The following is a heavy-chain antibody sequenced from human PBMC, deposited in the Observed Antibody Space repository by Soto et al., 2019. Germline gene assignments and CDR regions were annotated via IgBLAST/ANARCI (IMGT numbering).Heavy chain of an antibody. CDR2: ISSSSSYI. V-gene: IGHV3-21*01. CDR1: GFTFSSYS. Sequence: GGSLRLSCAASGFTFSSYSMNWVRQAPGKGLEWVSSISSSSSYIYYADSVKGRFTISRDNAKNSLYLQMNSLRAEDTAVYYCASRGGVLERRDVIQDWGQGTLVTVSS. CDR3: ASRGGVLERRDVIQD. J-gene: IGHJ1*01. D-gene: IGHD1-1*01.